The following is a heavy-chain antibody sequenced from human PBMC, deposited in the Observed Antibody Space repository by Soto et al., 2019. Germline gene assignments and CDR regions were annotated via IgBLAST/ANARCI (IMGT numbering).Heavy chain of an antibody. J-gene: IGHJ5*02. D-gene: IGHD6-6*01. Sequence: NPSETLSLTCAVYGGSFSGYYWSWIRQPPGKGLEWIGEINHSGSTNYNPSLKSRVTISVDTSKNQFSLKLSSVTAADTAVYYCARGKLVYSRGFDPWGQGTLVTVSS. CDR2: INHSGST. V-gene: IGHV4-34*01. CDR3: ARGKLVYSRGFDP. CDR1: GGSFSGYY.